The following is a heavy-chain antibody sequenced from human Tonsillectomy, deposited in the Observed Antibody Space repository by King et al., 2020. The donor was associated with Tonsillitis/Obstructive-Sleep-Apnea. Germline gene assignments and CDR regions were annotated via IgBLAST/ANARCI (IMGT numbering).Heavy chain of an antibody. D-gene: IGHD1-7*01. Sequence: QLQESGPGLVKPSQTLSLTCTVSGGSISSGGYYWSWFRQHPGKGLEWIGYINYSGRTFYNPSLKGLVVISVDTSKNQCSLKLNSVTAAATAVYFCARANYPYWYFDLWGRGTLVTVSS. CDR3: ARANYPYWYFDL. V-gene: IGHV4-31*01. J-gene: IGHJ2*01. CDR1: GGSISSGGYY. CDR2: INYSGRT.